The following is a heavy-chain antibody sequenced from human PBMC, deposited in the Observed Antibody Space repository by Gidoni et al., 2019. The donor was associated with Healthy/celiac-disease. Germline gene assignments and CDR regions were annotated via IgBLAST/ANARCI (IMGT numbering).Heavy chain of an antibody. D-gene: IGHD1-26*01. CDR1: GFTFISHG. V-gene: IGHV3-33*01. Sequence: QVQLVESGGGVVQPGRSLRLSFAASGFTFISHGLHWVRQAPGKGLEWVAVIWYDGSNKYYADSVKGRFTISRDNSKNTLYLQMNSLRAEDTAVYYCARDWPSGSYAGSGAYNWFDPWGQGTLVTVSS. CDR2: IWYDGSNK. CDR3: ARDWPSGSYAGSGAYNWFDP. J-gene: IGHJ5*02.